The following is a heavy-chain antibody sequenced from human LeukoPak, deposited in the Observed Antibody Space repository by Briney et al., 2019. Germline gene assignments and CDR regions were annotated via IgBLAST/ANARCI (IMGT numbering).Heavy chain of an antibody. CDR2: INPNSGGT. CDR3: ARARGIVATMHWFDP. V-gene: IGHV1-2*02. CDR1: GYTFTGYY. D-gene: IGHD5-12*01. Sequence: ASVKVSCKASGYTFTGYYMHWVRQAPGQGLKWMGWINPNSGGTNYAQKFQGRVTMTRDTSISTAYMELSRLRSDDTAVYYCARARGIVATMHWFDPWGQGTLVTVSS. J-gene: IGHJ5*02.